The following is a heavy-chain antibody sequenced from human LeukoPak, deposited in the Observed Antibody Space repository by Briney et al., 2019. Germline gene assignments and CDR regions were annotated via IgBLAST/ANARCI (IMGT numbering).Heavy chain of an antibody. CDR2: IYTSGST. CDR3: ARDPGYYGSGTRGAFDI. V-gene: IGHV4-4*07. J-gene: IGHJ3*02. Sequence: SETLSLTCTVSGGSMRSYYWSWIRQPAGKGLEWIGHIYTSGSTNYNPSLKSRVTMSVDTSKNQFSLKMSSVTAADTAMYYCARDPGYYGSGTRGAFDIWGKGTMVTVSS. D-gene: IGHD3-10*01. CDR1: GGSMRSYY.